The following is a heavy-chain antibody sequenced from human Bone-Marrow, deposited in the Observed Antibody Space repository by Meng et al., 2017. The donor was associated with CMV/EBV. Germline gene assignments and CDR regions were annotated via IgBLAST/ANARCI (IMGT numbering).Heavy chain of an antibody. D-gene: IGHD5-12*01. V-gene: IGHV4-59*01. CDR1: GGSLSSYY. J-gene: IGHJ4*02. Sequence: SETLSLTCTVPGGSLSSYYWSWIRQPPGKGLEWIGYIYYSGSTNYNPSLKSRVTISVDTSKNQFSLKLSSVTAADTAVYYCARGNVDIVATMGTTYYFDYWGQGTLVTVSS. CDR2: IYYSGST. CDR3: ARGNVDIVATMGTTYYFDY.